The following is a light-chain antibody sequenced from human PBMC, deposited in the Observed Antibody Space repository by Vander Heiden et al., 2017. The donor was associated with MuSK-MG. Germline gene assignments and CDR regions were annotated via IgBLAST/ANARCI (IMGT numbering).Light chain of an antibody. CDR1: QYIRNW. V-gene: IGKV1-5*03. J-gene: IGKJ2*01. Sequence: DIQLTQSPSTLSASVGDRVTITCRASQYIRNWLAWYQQKPGKAPKLLIYKASTLESGVPSRFGGSGSGTDFTLTISDLQPDDFATYYCQQDYNHMYTFGQGTKVEIE. CDR3: QQDYNHMYT. CDR2: KAS.